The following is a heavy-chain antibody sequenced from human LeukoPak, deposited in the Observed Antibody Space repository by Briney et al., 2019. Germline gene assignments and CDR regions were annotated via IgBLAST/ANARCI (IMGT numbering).Heavy chain of an antibody. CDR1: GFTFSSYA. Sequence: AGGSLRLSCAASGFTFSSYAMSWVRQAPGKGLEWVSAISGSGGSTYYADSVKGRFTISRDNSKNTLYPQMNSLRAEDTAVYYCAKDPYSGSYFDYWGQGTLVTVSS. D-gene: IGHD1-26*01. CDR3: AKDPYSGSYFDY. J-gene: IGHJ4*02. V-gene: IGHV3-23*01. CDR2: ISGSGGST.